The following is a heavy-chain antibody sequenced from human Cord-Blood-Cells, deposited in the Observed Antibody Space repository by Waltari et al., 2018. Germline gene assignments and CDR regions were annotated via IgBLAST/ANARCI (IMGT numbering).Heavy chain of an antibody. D-gene: IGHD7-27*01. V-gene: IGHV3-7*01. CDR1: GFTFSSYW. J-gene: IGHJ3*02. CDR3: ARELTGGYDAFDI. CDR2: IKQDGSEK. Sequence: EVQLVESGGGLVQPGGSLRLSCAASGFTFSSYWMSWVRQAPGKGLEWVANIKQDGSEKYYVDSGKGRFTISRDNAKNSLYLQMNSLRAEDTAVYYCARELTGGYDAFDIWGQGTMVTVSS.